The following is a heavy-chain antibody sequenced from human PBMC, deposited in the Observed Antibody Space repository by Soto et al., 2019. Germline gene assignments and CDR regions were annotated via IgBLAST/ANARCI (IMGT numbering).Heavy chain of an antibody. V-gene: IGHV4-39*07. D-gene: IGHD5-12*01. Sequence: SETLSLTCTVSGGSISSSSYYWGWIRQPPGKGLEWIGSIYYSGSTNYNPSLKSRVTISVDTSKNQFSLKLSSVTAADTAVYYCARWLRPYYFDYWGQGTLVTVSS. CDR3: ARWLRPYYFDY. CDR1: GGSISSSSYY. J-gene: IGHJ4*02. CDR2: IYYSGST.